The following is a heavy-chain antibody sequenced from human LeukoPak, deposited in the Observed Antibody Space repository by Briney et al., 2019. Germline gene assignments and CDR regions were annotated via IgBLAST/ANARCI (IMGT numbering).Heavy chain of an antibody. CDR2: IKQDGSEK. Sequence: GGSLRLSCAASGFTFSSYWMSWVRQAPGKGLEWVANIKQDGSEKYYVDSVKGRFTISRDNAKNSLYLQMNSLRAEDTAVYYCARGPPNGGNYESWFDPWGQGTLVTVSP. V-gene: IGHV3-7*01. D-gene: IGHD4-23*01. J-gene: IGHJ5*02. CDR3: ARGPPNGGNYESWFDP. CDR1: GFTFSSYW.